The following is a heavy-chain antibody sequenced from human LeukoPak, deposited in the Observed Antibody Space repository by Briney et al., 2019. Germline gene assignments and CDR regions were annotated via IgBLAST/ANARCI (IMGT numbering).Heavy chain of an antibody. CDR2: IYSGDST. Sequence: TGGSLRLSCAASGFTVNSNSMSWVRQATGKGLECVAAIYSGDSTYYPDSVKGRFSISRDNSKNTLYLQMSSLRAEDTAIYYCVSRPYYYYGMDVWGQGTTVTVSS. J-gene: IGHJ6*02. CDR1: GFTVNSNS. V-gene: IGHV3-53*01. CDR3: VSRPYYYYGMDV.